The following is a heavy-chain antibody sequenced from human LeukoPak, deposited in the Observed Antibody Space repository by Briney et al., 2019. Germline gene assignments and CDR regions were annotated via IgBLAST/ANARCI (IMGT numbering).Heavy chain of an antibody. J-gene: IGHJ4*02. CDR3: ARVCQSLGYFSTTSYYYNY. D-gene: IGHD2-2*01. V-gene: IGHV1-69*13. Sequence: EASVNVSCKASGGTFSSYGISWVRQAPGQGLEWMGGIIPIFGTPNYAQTFQGRVTITADDSTSTAYMELSSLRSEDTAVYYCARVCQSLGYFSTTSYYYNYGGEGTLVTVSS. CDR2: IIPIFGTP. CDR1: GGTFSSYG.